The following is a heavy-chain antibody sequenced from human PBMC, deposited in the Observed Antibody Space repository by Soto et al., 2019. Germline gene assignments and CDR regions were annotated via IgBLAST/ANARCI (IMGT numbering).Heavy chain of an antibody. CDR2: IHGEGAGT. CDR1: GFTFRNYA. Sequence: EVQLLESGGGLVQPGGSVRLSCAASGFTFRNYAMTWVRQAPGKGLEWVSSIHGEGAGTSYADSVKGRLTVSRDDYKETLYLQMSSLRVDDTAVYYCAKDGVARNGDWDWFDPWGQGTLVTVAS. D-gene: IGHD6-19*01. CDR3: AKDGVARNGDWDWFDP. J-gene: IGHJ5*02. V-gene: IGHV3-23*01.